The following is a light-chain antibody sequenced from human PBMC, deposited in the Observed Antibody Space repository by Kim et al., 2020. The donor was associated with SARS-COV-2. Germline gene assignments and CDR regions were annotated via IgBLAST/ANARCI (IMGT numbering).Light chain of an antibody. CDR1: QSVSIY. CDR3: QQRSNRPPVT. CDR2: DAS. V-gene: IGKV3-11*01. J-gene: IGKJ4*01. Sequence: SPADTATLSCRASQSVSIYLAWYQQKPGQAPRLLIYDASNRVTGIPDRFSGSGSGTDFTLTISSLEPEDFAVYYCQQRSNRPPVTFGGGTKVDIK.